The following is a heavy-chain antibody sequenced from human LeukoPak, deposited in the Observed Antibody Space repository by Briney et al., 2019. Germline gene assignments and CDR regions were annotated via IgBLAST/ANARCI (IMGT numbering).Heavy chain of an antibody. J-gene: IGHJ4*02. Sequence: GGSLRLSCAASGFTFSSYSMNWVRQAPGKGLEWVSSISSSSIYIYYGDSVKGRFTISRDNAKNSLYLQMNSLRAEDTALYYCARKYSYGRAGYFDYWGQGTLVTVSS. V-gene: IGHV3-21*04. D-gene: IGHD5-18*01. CDR3: ARKYSYGRAGYFDY. CDR1: GFTFSSYS. CDR2: ISSSSIYI.